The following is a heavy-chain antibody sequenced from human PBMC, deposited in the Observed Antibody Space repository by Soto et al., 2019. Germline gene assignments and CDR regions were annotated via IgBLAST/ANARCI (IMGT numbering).Heavy chain of an antibody. CDR1: GYSFTHYW. J-gene: IGHJ4*02. V-gene: IGHV5-51*01. Sequence: PGESLKISCKGSGYSFTHYWIGWVRQMPGKGLEWMGLIYPYDSETRYSPSFQGQVTMSVDKSISTAYLQWSSLKASDTAMHYCVRRPDGGYYFDYWGQGTLVTVSS. CDR3: VRRPDGGYYFDY. CDR2: IYPYDSET. D-gene: IGHD3-22*01.